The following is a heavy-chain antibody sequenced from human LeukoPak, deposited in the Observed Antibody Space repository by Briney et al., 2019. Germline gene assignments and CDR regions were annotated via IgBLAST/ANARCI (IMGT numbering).Heavy chain of an antibody. CDR3: ARDLVTVTKGFDI. D-gene: IGHD4-17*01. V-gene: IGHV4-34*01. J-gene: IGHJ3*02. CDR2: INHSGST. CDR1: GGSFSGYY. Sequence: SETLSLTCAVYGGSFSGYYWSWIRQPPGKGLEWIGEINHSGSTNYNPSLKSRVTISIDTSRNQFSLRLSSVTAADTAVYYCARDLVTVTKGFDIWGQGTMVSASS.